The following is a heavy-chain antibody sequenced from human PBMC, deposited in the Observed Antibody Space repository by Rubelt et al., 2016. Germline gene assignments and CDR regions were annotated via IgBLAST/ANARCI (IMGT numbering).Heavy chain of an antibody. CDR1: GGSFSGYY. CDR3: ARGKEGLGVTMMDY. J-gene: IGHJ4*02. V-gene: IGHV4-34*01. D-gene: IGHD3-22*01. Sequence: QVQLQQWGAGLLKPSETLSLTCAVYGGSFSGYYWSWIRQPPGKGLEWIGEINHSGSTNYNPSLKSRVTISVDTSKNQCSPKLSSVTAADTAVYYCARGKEGLGVTMMDYWGQGTLVTVSS. CDR2: INHSGST.